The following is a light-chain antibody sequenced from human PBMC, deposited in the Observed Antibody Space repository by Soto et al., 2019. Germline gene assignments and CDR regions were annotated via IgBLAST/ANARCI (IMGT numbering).Light chain of an antibody. Sequence: ENVLTQSPGTLSLSPGDRATLSCRASQSVSRYLAWYQQRPGQAPRLLIYDASKRATGIPDRFSGSGSGTDFTLTISRLEPEDFAVYYCQQYGSSGTFGQGTKVDIK. J-gene: IGKJ1*01. CDR3: QQYGSSGT. CDR2: DAS. CDR1: QSVSRY. V-gene: IGKV3-20*01.